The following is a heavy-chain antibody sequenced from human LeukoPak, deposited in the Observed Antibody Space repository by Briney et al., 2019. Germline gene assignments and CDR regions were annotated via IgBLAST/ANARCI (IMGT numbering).Heavy chain of an antibody. Sequence: PSETLSLTCTVSGGSISSYYWSWIRQPPGKGLEWIGYIYYSGSTNYNPSLKSRVTISVDTSKNQFSLKLSSVTAADTAVYYCARQRYSSGWYRGYYFDYWGQGTLVTVSS. V-gene: IGHV4-59*08. J-gene: IGHJ4*02. CDR2: IYYSGST. CDR3: ARQRYSSGWYRGYYFDY. D-gene: IGHD6-19*01. CDR1: GGSISSYY.